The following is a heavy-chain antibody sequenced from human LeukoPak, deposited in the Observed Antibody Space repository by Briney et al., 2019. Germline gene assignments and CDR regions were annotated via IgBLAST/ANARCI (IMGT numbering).Heavy chain of an antibody. CDR1: GYSISSGYY. D-gene: IGHD3-22*01. V-gene: IGHV4-38-2*02. Sequence: SETLSLTCTVSGYSISSGYYWGWIRQPPGKGLEWIGSIYHSGSTYYNPSLKSRVTISVDTPKNQFSLKLSSVTAADTAVYYCARDYYDSSGYYSIWFDPWGQGTLVTVSS. CDR2: IYHSGST. CDR3: ARDYYDSSGYYSIWFDP. J-gene: IGHJ5*02.